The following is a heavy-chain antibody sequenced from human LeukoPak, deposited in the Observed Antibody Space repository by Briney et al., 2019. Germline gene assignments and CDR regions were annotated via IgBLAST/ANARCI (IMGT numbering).Heavy chain of an antibody. Sequence: GESLRLSCAASGFTFSSYAMSWVRQAPGKGLEWVSAISGSGGSTYYADSVKGRFTISRDNSKNTLYLQMNSLRAEDTAVYYCAKYPEGSGSYYWVYFDYWGQGTLVTVSS. CDR2: ISGSGGST. V-gene: IGHV3-23*01. CDR1: GFTFSSYA. J-gene: IGHJ4*02. CDR3: AKYPEGSGSYYWVYFDY. D-gene: IGHD3-10*01.